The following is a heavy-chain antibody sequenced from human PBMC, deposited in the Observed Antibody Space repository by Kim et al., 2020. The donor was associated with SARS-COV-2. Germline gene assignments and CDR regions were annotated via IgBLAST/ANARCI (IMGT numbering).Heavy chain of an antibody. CDR2: T. CDR3: ARDSTSGSYNY. Sequence: TNYAQKLQGRVTMTTDTTTSTAYMELRSLRSDDTAVYYCARDSTSGSYNYWGQGTLVTVSS. V-gene: IGHV1-18*01. J-gene: IGHJ4*02. D-gene: IGHD1-26*01.